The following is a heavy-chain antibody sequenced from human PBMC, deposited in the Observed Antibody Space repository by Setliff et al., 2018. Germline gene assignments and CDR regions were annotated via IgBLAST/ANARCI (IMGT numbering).Heavy chain of an antibody. CDR2: IYTSGST. Sequence: SETLSLTCTVSGGSISSGSYYWSWIRQPAGKGLEWIGRIYTSGSTNYNPSLKSRVTVSVDTSKNQFSLKLSSVTAADTAVYYCARDSRGEFDYWGQGTLVTVS. J-gene: IGHJ4*02. V-gene: IGHV4-61*02. D-gene: IGHD3-16*01. CDR3: ARDSRGEFDY. CDR1: GGSISSGSYY.